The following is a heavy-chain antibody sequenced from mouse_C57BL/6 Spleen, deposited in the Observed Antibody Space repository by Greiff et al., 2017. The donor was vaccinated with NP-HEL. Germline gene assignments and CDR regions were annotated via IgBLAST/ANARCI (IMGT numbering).Heavy chain of an antibody. V-gene: IGHV1-81*01. J-gene: IGHJ4*01. CDR1: GYTFTSYG. D-gene: IGHD1-1*01. Sequence: QVQLQQSGAELARPGASVKLSCKASGYTFTSYGISWVKQRTGQGLEWIGEIYPRSGNTYYNEKFKGKATLTADKSSSTWYMELRSLTSEDSAVYFCAREGGVYGSSPYYAMDYWGQGTSVTVSS. CDR2: IYPRSGNT. CDR3: AREGGVYGSSPYYAMDY.